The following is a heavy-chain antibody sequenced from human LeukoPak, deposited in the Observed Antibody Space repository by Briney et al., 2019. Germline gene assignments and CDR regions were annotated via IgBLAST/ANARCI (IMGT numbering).Heavy chain of an antibody. Sequence: ASVKGSCKASGYTFTGYYMHWVRQAPGQGLEWMGIINPSGGSTSYAQKFQGRVTMTRDMSTSTVYMELSSLRSEDTAVYYCARMDSGSYYLPDYWGQGTLVTVSS. J-gene: IGHJ4*02. CDR2: INPSGGST. V-gene: IGHV1-46*01. D-gene: IGHD1-26*01. CDR3: ARMDSGSYYLPDY. CDR1: GYTFTGYY.